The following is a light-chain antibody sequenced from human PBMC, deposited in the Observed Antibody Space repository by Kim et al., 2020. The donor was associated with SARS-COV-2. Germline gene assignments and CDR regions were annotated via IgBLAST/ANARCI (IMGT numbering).Light chain of an antibody. V-gene: IGKV4-1*01. CDR2: WAS. CDR1: QSLLYSSNNYDY. J-gene: IGKJ2*02. Sequence: DIVMTQSPDSLAVFLGERATISCKSSQSLLYSSNNYDYLAWYQQKPGQPPKLLIYWASTRESGVPDRFSGSGSGTDFTLTINSLQAEDAAPDYRQKYYVTPRTSGEGPKLEI. CDR3: QKYYVTPRT.